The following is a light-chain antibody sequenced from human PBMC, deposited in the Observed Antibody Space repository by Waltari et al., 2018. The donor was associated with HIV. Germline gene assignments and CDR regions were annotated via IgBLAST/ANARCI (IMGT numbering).Light chain of an antibody. V-gene: IGLV3-19*01. Sequence: SSELTQDPAVSVALGQKVMITCQGDSIRNNYASWYQQKPGQAPVLVFYGREGRPSGIPDRFTCASSGKPASLNNTGGQAEDVADYYGNCRRNSGNKVLFGGGTRLTVL. J-gene: IGLJ2*01. CDR3: NCRRNSGNKVL. CDR1: SIRNNY. CDR2: GRE.